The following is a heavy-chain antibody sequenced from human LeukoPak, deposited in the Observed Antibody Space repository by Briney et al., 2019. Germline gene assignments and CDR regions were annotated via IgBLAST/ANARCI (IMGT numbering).Heavy chain of an antibody. V-gene: IGHV1-2*02. CDR3: ARGYSSGWYDY. Sequence: ASVKVSCKTSGYSENFYGITWVRQVAGQGLEWMGWINPNSGGTNYAQKFQGRVTMTRDTSISTAYMELSRLRSDDTAVYYCARGYSSGWYDYWGQGTLVTVSS. CDR1: GYSENFYG. D-gene: IGHD6-19*01. J-gene: IGHJ4*02. CDR2: INPNSGGT.